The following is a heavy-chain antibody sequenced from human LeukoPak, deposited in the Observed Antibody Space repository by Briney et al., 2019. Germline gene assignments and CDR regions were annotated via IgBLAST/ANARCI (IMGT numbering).Heavy chain of an antibody. J-gene: IGHJ4*02. CDR3: ASLGETQAEYYFDY. Sequence: SETLSLTCTVSGGSISSYYWSWIRQPPGKGLEWIGYIYYSGSTNYNPSLKSRVTISVDTSKNQFSLKLSSVTAADTAVYYCASLGETQAEYYFDYWGQGTLVTVSS. CDR2: IYYSGST. V-gene: IGHV4-59*12. D-gene: IGHD3-16*01. CDR1: GGSISSYY.